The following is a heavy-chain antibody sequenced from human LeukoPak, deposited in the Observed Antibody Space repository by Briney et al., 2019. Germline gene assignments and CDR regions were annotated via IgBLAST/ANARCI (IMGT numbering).Heavy chain of an antibody. CDR1: GGSFSGYY. Sequence: PSETLSLTCAVYGGSFSGYYWSWIRQPPGKGLEWIGEINHSGSTNYNPSLKSRVTISVDTSKNQFSLKLSSVTAADTATYYCARAYSPVWNGSHSLFDPWGQGTLVTVSS. CDR3: ARAYSPVWNGSHSLFDP. D-gene: IGHD1-26*01. J-gene: IGHJ5*02. CDR2: INHSGST. V-gene: IGHV4-34*01.